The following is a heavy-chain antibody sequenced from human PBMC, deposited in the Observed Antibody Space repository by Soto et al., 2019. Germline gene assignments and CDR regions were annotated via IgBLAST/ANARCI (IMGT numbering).Heavy chain of an antibody. CDR1: GGSISSSSYY. V-gene: IGHV4-39*01. Sequence: SETLSLTCTVSGGSISSSSYYWGWIRQPPGKGLEWIGSIYYSGSTYYNPSLKSRVTISVDTSKNQFSLKLSSVTAADTAVYYCARRFTNSSGQNWFDPWGQGTLVTVSS. CDR2: IYYSGST. CDR3: ARRFTNSSGQNWFDP. J-gene: IGHJ5*02. D-gene: IGHD6-19*01.